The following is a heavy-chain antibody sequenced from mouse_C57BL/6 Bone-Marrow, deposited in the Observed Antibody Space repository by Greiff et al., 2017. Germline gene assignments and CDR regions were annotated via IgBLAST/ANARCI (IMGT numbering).Heavy chain of an antibody. J-gene: IGHJ4*01. CDR3: AIWASIYYYGSILYYYAMDY. D-gene: IGHD1-1*01. V-gene: IGHV1-74*01. CDR2: IHPSDSDT. CDR1: GYTFTSYW. Sequence: VQLQQPGAELVKPGASVKVSCKASGYTFTSYWMHWVKQRPGQGLEWIGRIHPSDSDTNYNQKFKGKGTLTVDKSSSTAYMQLSSLTSEDSAVYYCAIWASIYYYGSILYYYAMDYWGQGTSVTVSS.